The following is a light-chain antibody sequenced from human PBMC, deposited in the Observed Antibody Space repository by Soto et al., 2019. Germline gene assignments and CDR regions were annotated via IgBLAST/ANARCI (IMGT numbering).Light chain of an antibody. CDR2: EVN. Sequence: QSVLTQPASVSGSPGQSNTISCTGTSSDFGNYNLVSWYQQHPGKVPKLILFEVNKRPSGVSGRFSGSKSGNTASLTISGLQAEDEADYYCCSFTSSNTHVFGTGTKVTVL. CDR3: CSFTSSNTHV. J-gene: IGLJ1*01. CDR1: SSDFGNYNL. V-gene: IGLV2-23*02.